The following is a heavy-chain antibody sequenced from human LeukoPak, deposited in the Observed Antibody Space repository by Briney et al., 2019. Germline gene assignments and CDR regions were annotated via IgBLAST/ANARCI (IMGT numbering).Heavy chain of an antibody. J-gene: IGHJ4*02. CDR2: ISGRTGAT. Sequence: PGGSLRLSCAASGFTFTTNAMSCVRQAPGKGLEWVSAISGRTGATYYADSEKGRFTISRDNSESTLYLQMDSLRAEDTAVYYCAKCGNSGCHLIDYWGQGTLVTVSS. CDR1: GFTFTTNA. D-gene: IGHD5-12*01. V-gene: IGHV3-23*01. CDR3: AKCGNSGCHLIDY.